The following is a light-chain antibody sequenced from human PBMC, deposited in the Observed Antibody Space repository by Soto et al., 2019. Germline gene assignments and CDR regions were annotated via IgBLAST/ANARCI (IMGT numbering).Light chain of an antibody. V-gene: IGKV3-15*01. Sequence: EIVMTQSPATLSVSPGERATLSCRASQSVSSNLAWYQQKPGQAPRLLIYGASTRATGIPARFSGSGSGTEVTLTSSSLQSEDFALYFCQQYNNWPPYTFGQGTKLEIK. CDR3: QQYNNWPPYT. J-gene: IGKJ2*01. CDR1: QSVSSN. CDR2: GAS.